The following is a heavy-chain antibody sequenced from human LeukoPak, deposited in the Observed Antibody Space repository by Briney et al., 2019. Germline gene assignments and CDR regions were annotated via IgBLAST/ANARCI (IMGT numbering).Heavy chain of an antibody. CDR1: GFTFSSYA. CDR2: VSGRSGST. CDR3: AKCGIRYYDFWSGYCNYFDY. V-gene: IGHV3-23*01. J-gene: IGHJ4*02. D-gene: IGHD3-3*01. Sequence: PGGSLRLSCAASGFTFSSYAMNWVRQAPGKGLAWVSAVSGRSGSTSYADSVKGRFTISRDNSKNTLYLQMNSLRAEDTAVYYCAKCGIRYYDFWSGYCNYFDYWGQGTLVTVSS.